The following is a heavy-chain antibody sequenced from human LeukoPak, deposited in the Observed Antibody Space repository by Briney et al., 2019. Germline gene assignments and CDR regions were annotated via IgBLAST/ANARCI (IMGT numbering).Heavy chain of an antibody. CDR1: GFTFSTYT. CDR3: ARRHDYFDY. V-gene: IGHV3-48*02. Sequence: PGGSLRLSCAASGFTFSTYTMNWVRQAPGKGLEWVSSISSTTSTIYYADSVKGRFTISRDNADNPLYLQMNSLRDEDTAVYYCARRHDYFDYWGQGTLVTVSS. CDR2: ISSTTSTI. J-gene: IGHJ4*02.